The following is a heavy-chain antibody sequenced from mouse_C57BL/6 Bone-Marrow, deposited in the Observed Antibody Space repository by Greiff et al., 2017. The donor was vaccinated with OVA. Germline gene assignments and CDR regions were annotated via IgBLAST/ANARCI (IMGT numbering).Heavy chain of an antibody. CDR1: GYTFTSYW. D-gene: IGHD2-4*01. V-gene: IGHV1-50*01. Sequence: VQLQQPGAELVKPGASVKLSCKASGYTFTSYWMQWVKQRPGQGLEWIGEIDPSDSYTNYNQKFKGKATLTVDTSSSTAYMQLSSLTSEDSAVYYCARVSCDYDRGGFDYWGQGTTLTVSS. CDR2: IDPSDSYT. J-gene: IGHJ2*01. CDR3: ARVSCDYDRGGFDY.